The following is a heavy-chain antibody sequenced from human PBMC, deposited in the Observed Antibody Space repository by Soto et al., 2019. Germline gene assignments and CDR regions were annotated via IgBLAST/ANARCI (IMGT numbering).Heavy chain of an antibody. CDR2: ISNSGNT. Sequence: SETLSLTCTVSGDSISTGGYCWSWIRQHPGKGLEWLGYISNSGNTYYNPSLKSRVTISVDTSENQFSLKLTSVTAADTAVYYCGRVGGGGYYFDSSGYLEYWGQGTLVTVS. CDR3: GRVGGGGYYFDSSGYLEY. J-gene: IGHJ4*02. V-gene: IGHV4-31*03. CDR1: GDSISTGGYC. D-gene: IGHD3-22*01.